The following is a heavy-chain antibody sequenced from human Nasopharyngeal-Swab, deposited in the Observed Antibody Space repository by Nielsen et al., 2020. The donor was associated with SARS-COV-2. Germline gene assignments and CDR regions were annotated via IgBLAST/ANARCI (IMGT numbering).Heavy chain of an antibody. D-gene: IGHD4-17*01. J-gene: IGHJ3*02. CDR3: ARERGEYGDYWGEAFDI. CDR1: GFTFSSYG. V-gene: IGHV3-33*01. Sequence: GESLKISFAASGFTFSSYGMHWVRQAPGKGLEWVAVIWYDGSNKYYADSVKGRFTISRDNSKNTLYLQMNSLRAEDTAVYYCARERGEYGDYWGEAFDIWGQGTMVTVSS. CDR2: IWYDGSNK.